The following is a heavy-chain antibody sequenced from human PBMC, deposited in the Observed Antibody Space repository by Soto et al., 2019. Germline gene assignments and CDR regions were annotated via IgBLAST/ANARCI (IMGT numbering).Heavy chain of an antibody. V-gene: IGHV4-39*01. CDR1: GGSISGYY. CDR3: ARHRGPAPVY. Sequence: QVQLQESGPGLVKPSETLSLTCTVSGGSISGYYWTWIRQPPGKGLEWVGSLFYGGTTDYNPSLKSRLTMSLDTSKNHFSLKLRSETAADTAVYYCARHRGPAPVYWGQGTLVTASS. J-gene: IGHJ4*02. CDR2: LFYGGTT. D-gene: IGHD3-10*01.